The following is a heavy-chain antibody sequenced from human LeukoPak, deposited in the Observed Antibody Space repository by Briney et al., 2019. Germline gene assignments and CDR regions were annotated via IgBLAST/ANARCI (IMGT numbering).Heavy chain of an antibody. V-gene: IGHV1-2*02. J-gene: IGHJ6*02. Sequence: GASVKVSCKASGYTFTGYYMHWVRQAPGQGLEWMGWINPNSGGTNYAQKFQGRVTITADESTSTAYMELSSLRSEDTAVYYCARGNYYGSGSYYKDYYYYYGMDVWGQGTTVTVSS. CDR2: INPNSGGT. D-gene: IGHD3-10*01. CDR1: GYTFTGYY. CDR3: ARGNYYGSGSYYKDYYYYYGMDV.